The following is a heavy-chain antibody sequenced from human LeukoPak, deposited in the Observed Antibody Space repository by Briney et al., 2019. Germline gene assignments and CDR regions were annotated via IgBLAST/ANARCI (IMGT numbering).Heavy chain of an antibody. D-gene: IGHD6-13*01. Sequence: SQTLSLTCAISGDSVSSNSAAWNWIRQSPSRGLEWLGRTYYRSKWYNDYAVSVKSRITINPDTSKNQFSLQLNSVTPEDTAVYYCASSGYSSSWYSPGRYYFDYWGQGTLVTVSS. CDR2: TYYRSKWYN. J-gene: IGHJ4*02. CDR1: GDSVSSNSAA. V-gene: IGHV6-1*01. CDR3: ASSGYSSSWYSPGRYYFDY.